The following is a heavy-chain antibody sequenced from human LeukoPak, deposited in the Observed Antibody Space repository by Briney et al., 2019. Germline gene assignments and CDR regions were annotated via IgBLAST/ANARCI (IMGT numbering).Heavy chain of an antibody. CDR2: ISGSGGST. D-gene: IGHD2-21*02. CDR1: GFTFSSYA. V-gene: IGHV3-23*01. CDR3: AKGKIVVVTAILS. J-gene: IGHJ4*02. Sequence: GGSLRLSCAASGFTFSSYAMSWVRQAPGKGLEWVSAISGSGGSTYYADSVKGRFTISRDNSKNTLYLQMDSLRAEDTAVYYCAKGKIVVVTAILSWGQGTLVTVSS.